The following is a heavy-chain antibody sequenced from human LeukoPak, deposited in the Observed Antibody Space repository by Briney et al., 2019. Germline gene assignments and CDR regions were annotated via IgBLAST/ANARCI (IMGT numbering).Heavy chain of an antibody. CDR2: INSDGSST. J-gene: IGHJ3*02. CDR3: ARGGNYYYDSSGYNDAFDI. V-gene: IGHV3-74*01. CDR1: GFTFSSYW. D-gene: IGHD3-22*01. Sequence: PGGSLRLSCAASGFTFSSYWMHWVRQAPGKGLVWVSRINSDGSSTSYADSVKGRFTISRDNAKNTLYLQMNSLRAEDTAVYYCARGGNYYYDSSGYNDAFDIWGQGTMVTVSS.